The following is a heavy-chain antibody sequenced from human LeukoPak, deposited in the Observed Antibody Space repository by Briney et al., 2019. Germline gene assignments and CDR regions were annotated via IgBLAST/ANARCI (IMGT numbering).Heavy chain of an antibody. D-gene: IGHD1-26*01. CDR1: GYTFTGYY. Sequence: GASVKVSCEASGYTFTGYYMHWVRQAPGQGLEWMGWINPNSGGTNYAQKFQGRVTMTRDTSISTAYMELSSLRSEDTAVYYCAREDDTGRYMGDDAFDIWGQGTMVTVSS. J-gene: IGHJ3*02. CDR3: AREDDTGRYMGDDAFDI. CDR2: INPNSGGT. V-gene: IGHV1-2*02.